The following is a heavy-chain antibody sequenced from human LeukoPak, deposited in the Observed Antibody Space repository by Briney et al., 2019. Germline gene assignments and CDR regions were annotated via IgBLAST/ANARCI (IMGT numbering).Heavy chain of an antibody. D-gene: IGHD6-19*01. Sequence: GGSLRLSCAASGFTVSSNYMNWVRQAPGKGLEWVSSISSSSSYIYYADSVKGRFTISRDNAKNSLYLQMNSLRAEDTAVYYCARERQWLGSDYWGQGTLVTVSS. V-gene: IGHV3-21*01. CDR2: ISSSSSYI. CDR3: ARERQWLGSDY. J-gene: IGHJ4*02. CDR1: GFTVSSNY.